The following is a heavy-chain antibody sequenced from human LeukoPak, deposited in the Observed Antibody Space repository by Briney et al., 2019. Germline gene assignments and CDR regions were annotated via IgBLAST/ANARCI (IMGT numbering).Heavy chain of an antibody. CDR2: IIPIFGTA. D-gene: IGHD6-19*01. J-gene: IGHJ4*02. Sequence: SVKVSCKASGGTFSSYAISWVRQAPGQGLEWMGGIIPIFGTANYAQKFQGRVTITADESTSTAYMELSSLRSEDTAVYYCARGKVHSSGWYFPDYWGQGTLVTVSS. V-gene: IGHV1-69*13. CDR1: GGTFSSYA. CDR3: ARGKVHSSGWYFPDY.